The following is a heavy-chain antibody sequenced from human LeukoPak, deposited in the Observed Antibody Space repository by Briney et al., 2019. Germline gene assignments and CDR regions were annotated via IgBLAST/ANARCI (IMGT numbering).Heavy chain of an antibody. CDR2: IYHTGTT. J-gene: IGHJ4*02. Sequence: SETLSLTCTVSGGSISRTGYYRGWIRQPPGKGLEWIGSIYHTGTTYYSSSLKSRVTISVDTSKNQFSLKLTSVTAADTAVYFCATELRYFDWLFPNYFDSWGQGTLVTVSS. V-gene: IGHV4-39*01. CDR1: GGSISRTGYY. CDR3: ATELRYFDWLFPNYFDS. D-gene: IGHD3-9*01.